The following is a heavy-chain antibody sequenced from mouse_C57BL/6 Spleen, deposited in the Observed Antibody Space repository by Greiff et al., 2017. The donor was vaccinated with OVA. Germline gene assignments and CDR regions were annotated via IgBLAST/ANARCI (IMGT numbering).Heavy chain of an antibody. CDR2: IYPGSGSN. V-gene: IGHV1-55*01. CDR3: ARSGYYGSHYFDY. CDR1: GYTFTSYW. Sequence: QVQLKQPGAELVKPGASVKMSCKASGYTFTSYWITWVKQRPGQGLEWIGDIYPGSGSNNYNEKFKSKATLTVDTSSSTAYMQLSSLTSEDSAFYYCARSGYYGSHYFDYWGQGTTLTVSS. J-gene: IGHJ2*01. D-gene: IGHD1-1*01.